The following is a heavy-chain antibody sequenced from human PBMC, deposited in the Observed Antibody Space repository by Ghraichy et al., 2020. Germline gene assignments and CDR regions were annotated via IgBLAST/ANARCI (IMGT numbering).Heavy chain of an antibody. CDR2: ISSSERDVT. Sequence: GGSLRLSCAASGFPFSTYNMKWVRQAPGKGLEWLSYISSSERDVTYDSDSVKGRFTIYRDNGKNSVYLQMNSLGVEDTAVYYCATDPVDGYWYFAFCGRGTLVTVSS. J-gene: IGHJ2*01. CDR1: GFPFSTYN. V-gene: IGHV3-48*01. CDR3: ATDPVDGYWYFAF.